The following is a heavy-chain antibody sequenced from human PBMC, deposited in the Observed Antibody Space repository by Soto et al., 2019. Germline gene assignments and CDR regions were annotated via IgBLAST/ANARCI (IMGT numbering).Heavy chain of an antibody. V-gene: IGHV3-15*01. CDR2: IKSQTVGVTI. CDR1: GLTFSNAW. D-gene: IGHD1-1*01. Sequence: EVQLVASGGGLVKPGGSLRLSCAASGLTFSNAWMSWVRQAPAKGLEWVGRIKSQTVGVTIDYAAPVKGRFTISRDDSKNTLYLQMSSLKTEDTAVYYCTSGYSGYWGQGTLVTVSS. J-gene: IGHJ4*02. CDR3: TSGYSGY.